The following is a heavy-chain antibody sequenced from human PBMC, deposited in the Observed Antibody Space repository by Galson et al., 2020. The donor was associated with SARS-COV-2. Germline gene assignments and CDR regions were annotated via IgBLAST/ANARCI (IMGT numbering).Heavy chain of an antibody. V-gene: IGHV4-38-2*02. CDR2: MFHSGST. CDR3: VGGHRGRPYYLDK. CDR1: GYSISSGYY. Sequence: SETLSLTCSVSGYSISSGYYWGWIRQSPGKALEWIGSMFHSGSTSYNPSLKSRVFLSVDTSENQISLQLRSVTAADTAVYFCVGGHRGRPYYLDKWGQGALVSVSS. J-gene: IGHJ4*02. D-gene: IGHD3-10*01.